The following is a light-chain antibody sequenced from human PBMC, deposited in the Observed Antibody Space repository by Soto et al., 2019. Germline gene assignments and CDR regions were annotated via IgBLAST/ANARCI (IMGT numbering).Light chain of an antibody. CDR3: TSYAGSNTPYG. J-gene: IGLJ1*01. V-gene: IGLV2-8*01. Sequence: QSVLNQPPSASVSPGQSVTISCTGTSSDVGGYNYVSWYQQHPGKAPKLMIFQVTKRPSGVPDRFSGSKSGNTASLTVSGLQAEDEADYYCTSYAGSNTPYGFGTGAKVTVL. CDR2: QVT. CDR1: SSDVGGYNY.